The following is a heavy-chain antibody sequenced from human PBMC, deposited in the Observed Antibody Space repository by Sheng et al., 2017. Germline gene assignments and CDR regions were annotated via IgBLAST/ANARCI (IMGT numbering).Heavy chain of an antibody. J-gene: IGHJ4*02. V-gene: IGHV3-30*18. CDR3: AKDPSSDTSGWYAHFDY. D-gene: IGHD6-19*01. CDR2: ISTDGNND. CDR1: GFIFSTYA. Sequence: QVQLVESGGGVVQPGRSLRLSCAASGFIFSTYAMHWVRQAPGKGLEWVAVISTDGNNDNYADSVKGRFTISRDNSNNRLFLLMNSLRPEDTAVYYCAKDPSSDTSGWYAHFDYWGLG.